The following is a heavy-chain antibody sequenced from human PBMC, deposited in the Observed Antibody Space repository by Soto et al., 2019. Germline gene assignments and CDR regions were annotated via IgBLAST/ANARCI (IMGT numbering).Heavy chain of an antibody. V-gene: IGHV3-15*01. CDR2: IKSKTDGGTT. CDR3: GRAERPHPAYYSDY. J-gene: IGHJ4*01. Sequence: GGSLRRSCAASGFTFSNAWMSWVRQAPGKGLEWVCRIKSKTDGGTTDYAAPVKGRLTISRDDSKNTLYLQMTSLRAEPSPVYSCGRAERPHPAYYSDYWDQETLVTVSS. CDR1: GFTFSNAW. D-gene: IGHD1-26*01.